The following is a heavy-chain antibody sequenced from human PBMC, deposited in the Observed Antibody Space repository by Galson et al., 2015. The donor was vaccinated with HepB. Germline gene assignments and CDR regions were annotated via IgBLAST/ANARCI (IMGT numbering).Heavy chain of an antibody. CDR2: ISGSGGST. CDR1: GFTFSSYA. Sequence: SLRLSCAASGFTFSSYAMSWVRQAPGKGLEWVSAISGSGGSTYYADSVKGRFTISRDNSKNTLYLQMNSLRAEDTAVYYCAKDGITFWSGYFDYYYYGMDVWGQGTTVTVSS. J-gene: IGHJ6*02. D-gene: IGHD3-3*01. V-gene: IGHV3-23*01. CDR3: AKDGITFWSGYFDYYYYGMDV.